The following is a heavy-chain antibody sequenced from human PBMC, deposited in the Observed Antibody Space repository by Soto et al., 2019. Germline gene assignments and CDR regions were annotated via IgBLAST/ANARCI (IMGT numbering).Heavy chain of an antibody. CDR2: INSDGSST. D-gene: IGHD2-15*01. CDR1: GFTFSSYW. Sequence: GGSLRLSCAASGFTFSSYWMHWVRQAPGKGVVWVSRINSDGSSTSYADSVKGRFTISRDNAKNTLYLQMNSLRAEDTAVYYCVRTSLVVAAATREDYWGQGTLVTVSS. CDR3: VRTSLVVAAATREDY. V-gene: IGHV3-74*01. J-gene: IGHJ4*02.